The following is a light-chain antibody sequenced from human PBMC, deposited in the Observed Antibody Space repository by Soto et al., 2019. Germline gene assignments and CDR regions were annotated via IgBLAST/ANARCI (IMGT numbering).Light chain of an antibody. Sequence: EIVMTQSPATLSVSPGGRATLSCRASQSISGTLAWYQQKPGQAPRLLIYDASNRATGIPDRFSGSGSGTEFTLTISRLEPEDFAVYYCQQYGSSSWTFGQGTKVDI. V-gene: IGKV3-20*01. CDR1: QSISGT. CDR3: QQYGSSSWT. CDR2: DAS. J-gene: IGKJ1*01.